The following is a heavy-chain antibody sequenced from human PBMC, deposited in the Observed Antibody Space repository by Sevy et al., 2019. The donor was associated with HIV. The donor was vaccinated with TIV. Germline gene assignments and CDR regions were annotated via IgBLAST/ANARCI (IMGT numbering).Heavy chain of an antibody. D-gene: IGHD5-12*01. J-gene: IGHJ4*02. V-gene: IGHV4-4*07. CDR3: ARGGLGEMATTYYFDY. CDR1: GGSISSYY. Sequence: SETLSLTCTVSGGSISSYYWSWIRQPAGKGLEWIGRIYTSGSTNYNPSLKSRVTMSVDTSKNQCSLRLSSVTAADTAVYYCARGGLGEMATTYYFDYWGQGTLVTVSS. CDR2: IYTSGST.